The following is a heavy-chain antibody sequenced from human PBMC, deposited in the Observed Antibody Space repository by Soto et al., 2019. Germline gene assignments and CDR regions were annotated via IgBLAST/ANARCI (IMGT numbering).Heavy chain of an antibody. CDR1: GFTFRSYG. V-gene: IGHV3-33*01. CDR2: IWYDGSNK. J-gene: IGHJ4*02. CDR3: VRDGEATADPRRALGY. D-gene: IGHD6-13*01. Sequence: QVQLVESGGGVVQPGRSLRLSCAASGFTFRSYGMHWVRQAPGKGLEWVAVIWYDGSNKYYADSVKGRFTISRDNSKNTLYLQMNSLRAEDTAVYYCVRDGEATADPRRALGYWGQGTLVTVSS.